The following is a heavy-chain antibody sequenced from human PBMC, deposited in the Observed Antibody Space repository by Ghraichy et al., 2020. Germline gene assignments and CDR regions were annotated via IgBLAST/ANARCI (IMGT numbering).Heavy chain of an antibody. D-gene: IGHD4-17*01. Sequence: SETLSLTCTVFGDSISTSYYWGWIRQPPGKGLEWIGIVYRDGTTHYSPPLKIRVAISVDTSKNQFSLKVTSLTAADTAVYFCARISDYGGYYFDYWGQGTLVTVSS. CDR3: ARISDYGGYYFDY. CDR1: GDSISTSYY. J-gene: IGHJ4*02. CDR2: VYRDGTT. V-gene: IGHV4-39*01.